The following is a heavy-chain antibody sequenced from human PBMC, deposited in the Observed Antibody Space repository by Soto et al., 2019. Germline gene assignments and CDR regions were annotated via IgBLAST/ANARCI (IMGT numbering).Heavy chain of an antibody. D-gene: IGHD1-26*01. V-gene: IGHV3-23*01. Sequence: GGSLRLSCAASGFTFTNYAMTWVRQSPGKGLQWVSGISATGGLKYYADSVQGRFTISRGNSKNTLYLQMDNLRDDDTAIYYCAREVGAPSGWLDPWGQGTQVTVSS. CDR3: AREVGAPSGWLDP. CDR2: ISATGGLK. J-gene: IGHJ5*02. CDR1: GFTFTNYA.